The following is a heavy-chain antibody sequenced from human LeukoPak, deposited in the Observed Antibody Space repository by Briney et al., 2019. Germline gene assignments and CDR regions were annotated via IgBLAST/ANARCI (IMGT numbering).Heavy chain of an antibody. CDR3: ARDAGGPHQLVLYY. V-gene: IGHV1-18*01. D-gene: IGHD6-13*01. Sequence: GASVKVSCKASGGTFSSYGLTWVRQAPGQGLEWMGWISGYNGNTNYAQKLQGRVTMTTDTSTSTAYMELRSLRSDDTAVYYCARDAGGPHQLVLYYWGQGTLVTVSS. CDR1: GGTFSSYG. J-gene: IGHJ4*02. CDR2: ISGYNGNT.